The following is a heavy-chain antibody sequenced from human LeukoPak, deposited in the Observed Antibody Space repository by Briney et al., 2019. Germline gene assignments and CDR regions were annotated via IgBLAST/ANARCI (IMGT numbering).Heavy chain of an antibody. J-gene: IGHJ5*02. CDR2: INPNSGGT. Sequence: ASVKVSCKASGYTFTGYYMHWVRQAPGQGLEWMGWINPNSGGTNYAQKFQGRVTMTRDTSISTAYMELSRLRSDDTAVYYCAREVGTTVTTWFDPWGQGTLVTVSS. CDR3: AREVGTTVTTWFDP. V-gene: IGHV1-2*02. CDR1: GYTFTGYY. D-gene: IGHD4-11*01.